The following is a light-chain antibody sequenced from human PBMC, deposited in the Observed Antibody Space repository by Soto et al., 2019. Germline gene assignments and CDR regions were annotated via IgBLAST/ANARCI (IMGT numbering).Light chain of an antibody. CDR2: DAS. V-gene: IGKV1-5*01. CDR1: QSISSW. CDR3: QQYNSYWT. J-gene: IGKJ1*01. Sequence: DIQMTQSPSTLSASVGDRSTMTCRSIQSISSWLAWYQQKPGKAPKLLIYDASSLESGVPSRFSGSGSGTEFTLTISSLQPDDFATYYCQQYNSYWTFGQGTKVDI.